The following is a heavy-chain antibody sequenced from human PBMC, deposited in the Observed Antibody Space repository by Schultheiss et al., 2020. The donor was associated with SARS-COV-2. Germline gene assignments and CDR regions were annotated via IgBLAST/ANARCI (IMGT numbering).Heavy chain of an antibody. CDR1: GFTFSSYE. D-gene: IGHD6-19*01. J-gene: IGHJ4*02. CDR3: ASWSGWYRGEPPDY. CDR2: ISGSGGST. V-gene: IGHV3-23*01. Sequence: GGSLRLSCAASGFTFSSYEMNWVRQAPGKGLEWVSAISGSGGSTYYADSVKGRFTISRDNSKNTLYLQMNSLRAEDTAVYYCASWSGWYRGEPPDYWGQGTLVTVSS.